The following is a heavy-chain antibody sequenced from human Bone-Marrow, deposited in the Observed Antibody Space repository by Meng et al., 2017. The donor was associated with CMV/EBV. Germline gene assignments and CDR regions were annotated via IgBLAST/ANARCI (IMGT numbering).Heavy chain of an antibody. D-gene: IGHD3-10*01. J-gene: IGHJ6*02. CDR2: IYYSGST. V-gene: IGHV4-59*01. CDR3: ARVALYYYGSGSPLPETNYYYGMDV. Sequence: SETLSLTCTVSGGSLSSYYWSWIRQPPGKGLEWIGYIYYSGSTNYNPSLKSRVTISVDTSKNQFSLKLSSVTAADTAVYYCARVALYYYGSGSPLPETNYYYGMDVWGQGTTVTASS. CDR1: GGSLSSYY.